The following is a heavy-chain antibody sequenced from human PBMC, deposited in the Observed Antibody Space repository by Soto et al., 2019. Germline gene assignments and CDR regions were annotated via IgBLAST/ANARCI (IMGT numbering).Heavy chain of an antibody. CDR1: GFTFSNAW. J-gene: IGHJ6*03. CDR2: IKSKTDGGTT. V-gene: IGHV3-15*01. D-gene: IGHD6-6*01. Sequence: GGSLRLSCAASGFTFSNAWMSWVRQAPGKGLEWVGRIKSKTDGGTTDYAAPVKGRFTISRDDSKNTLYLQMNSLKTEDTAVYYCTTDFGLWDSSSRDLYYYYYMDVWGKGTTVTVSS. CDR3: TTDFGLWDSSSRDLYYYYYMDV.